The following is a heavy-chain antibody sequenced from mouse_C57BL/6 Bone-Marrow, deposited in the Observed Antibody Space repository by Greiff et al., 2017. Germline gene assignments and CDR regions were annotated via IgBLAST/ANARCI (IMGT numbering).Heavy chain of an antibody. Sequence: VKVVESGAELARPGASVKLSCKASGYTFTSYGISWVEQRPGQGLEWIGEIYPRSGNTYYNEKFKGKPTLTADKSSSTAYLKIRSLTAEDSAVYFCAREDYYCDFWGQGTTLTVAS. CDR3: AREDYYCDF. CDR1: GYTFTSYG. J-gene: IGHJ2*01. CDR2: IYPRSGNT. V-gene: IGHV1-81*01.